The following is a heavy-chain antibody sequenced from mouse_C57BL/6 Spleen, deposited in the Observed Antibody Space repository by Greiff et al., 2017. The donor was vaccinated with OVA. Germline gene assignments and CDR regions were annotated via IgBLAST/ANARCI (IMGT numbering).Heavy chain of an antibody. CDR2: IYPGSGNT. Sequence: VQLQQSGPELVKPGASVKISCKASGYSFTSYYIHWVKQRPGQGLEWIGWIYPGSGNTKYNEKFKGKATLTADTSSSTAYMQLSSLTSEDSAVYYCARWNGSSSSWFAYWGQGTLVTVSA. V-gene: IGHV1-66*01. CDR1: GYSFTSYY. J-gene: IGHJ3*01. CDR3: ARWNGSSSSWFAY.